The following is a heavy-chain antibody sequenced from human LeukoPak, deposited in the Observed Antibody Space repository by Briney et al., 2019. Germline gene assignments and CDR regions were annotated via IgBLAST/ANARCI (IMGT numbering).Heavy chain of an antibody. D-gene: IGHD6-19*01. J-gene: IGHJ3*02. V-gene: IGHV4-59*01. CDR2: IYNSGST. Sequence: PSATLSLTCAVSGGSISSYYWSWIRQPPGKGLEWIGYIYNSGSTNYNPSLKSRVTISVDTSKNNFSLQLSTVTAADTAVYYCAAASSGWYGDAFDIWCQGTMVTVSS. CDR1: GGSISSYY. CDR3: AAASSGWYGDAFDI.